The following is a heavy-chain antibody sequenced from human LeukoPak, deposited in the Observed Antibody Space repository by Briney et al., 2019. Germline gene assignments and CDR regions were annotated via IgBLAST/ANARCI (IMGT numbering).Heavy chain of an antibody. Sequence: GGSLRLSCAASGFTVSSNYMSWVRQAPGKGLEWASVIYSGASTYYADSVKGGLTISRDNSKNTLYLQMNSLRAEDTAVYYCARDRGYSYGYFDYWGQGTLVTVSS. CDR3: ARDRGYSYGYFDY. V-gene: IGHV3-66*01. CDR1: GFTVSSNY. CDR2: IYSGAST. D-gene: IGHD5-18*01. J-gene: IGHJ4*02.